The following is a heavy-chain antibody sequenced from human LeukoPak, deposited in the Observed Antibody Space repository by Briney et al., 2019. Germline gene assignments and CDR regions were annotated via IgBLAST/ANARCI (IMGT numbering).Heavy chain of an antibody. CDR3: ARDPYDIMTGSYTFFDY. CDR1: GYTFTSFG. V-gene: IGHV1-18*01. Sequence: ASVKVSCKTSGYTFTSFGIGWVRQAPGQGLEWMGWISGPNANTHYAQKFQGRVIMTRDTSTDTAYMELRSLRSDDTAVYYCARDPYDIMTGSYTFFDYWGQGTLVIVSS. D-gene: IGHD3-9*01. CDR2: ISGPNANT. J-gene: IGHJ4*02.